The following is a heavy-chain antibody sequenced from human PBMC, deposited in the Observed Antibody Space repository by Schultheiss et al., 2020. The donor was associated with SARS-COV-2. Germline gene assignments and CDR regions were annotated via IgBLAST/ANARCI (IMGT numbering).Heavy chain of an antibody. CDR2: IYHSGST. J-gene: IGHJ5*02. D-gene: IGHD1-26*01. CDR3: ARVGARGNWFDP. CDR1: GGSISSGGYS. V-gene: IGHV4-30-2*01. Sequence: SQTLSLTCTVSGGSISSGGYSWSWIRQPPGKGLEWIGYIYHSGSTYSNPSLKSRVTISVDTSKNQFSLKLSSVTAADTAVYYCARVGARGNWFDPWGQGTLVTVSS.